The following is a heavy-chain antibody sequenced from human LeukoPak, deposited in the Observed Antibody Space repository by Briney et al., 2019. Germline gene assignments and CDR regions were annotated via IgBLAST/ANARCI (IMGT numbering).Heavy chain of an antibody. D-gene: IGHD3-22*01. Sequence: GGSLRLPCAASGFTFRSHGMHWVRQAPGKGLEWVAFIWYDGSNKYYADSVKGRFTISRDNSKNTLYLQMNSLRAEDTAVYYCARGRSITMIVAHYWGQGTLVTVSS. CDR1: GFTFRSHG. J-gene: IGHJ4*02. CDR3: ARGRSITMIVAHY. CDR2: IWYDGSNK. V-gene: IGHV3-30*02.